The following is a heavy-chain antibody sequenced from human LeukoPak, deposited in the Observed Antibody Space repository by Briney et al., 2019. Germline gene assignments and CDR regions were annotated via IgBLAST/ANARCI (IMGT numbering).Heavy chain of an antibody. Sequence: GGSLRLSCAASGFTFRSYHMSWVRQAPGKGLEWVSSMSGSGGSTFYADSVKGRFTISRDNSKITLFLQMKSLRAEDTAVYYCAKGIAVAGRGFDHWGQGTLVTVTS. D-gene: IGHD6-13*01. CDR3: AKGIAVAGRGFDH. V-gene: IGHV3-23*01. CDR2: MSGSGGST. J-gene: IGHJ4*02. CDR1: GFTFRSYH.